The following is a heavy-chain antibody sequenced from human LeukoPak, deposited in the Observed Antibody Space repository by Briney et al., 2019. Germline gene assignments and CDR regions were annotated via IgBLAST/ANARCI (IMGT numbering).Heavy chain of an antibody. CDR1: GFTFSSYS. Sequence: GGSLRLSCAASGFTFSSYSMNWVRQAPGKGLEWVSSISSSSSYIYYADSVKGRFTISRDNAKNSLYLQMNSLSAEDTAVYYCARGTTSYYYASSGYYPDYWGQGTLVTVSS. CDR2: ISSSSSYI. CDR3: ARGTTSYYYASSGYYPDY. J-gene: IGHJ4*02. V-gene: IGHV3-21*01. D-gene: IGHD3-22*01.